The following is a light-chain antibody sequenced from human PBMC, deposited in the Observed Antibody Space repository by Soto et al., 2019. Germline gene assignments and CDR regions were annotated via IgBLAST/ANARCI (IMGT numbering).Light chain of an antibody. V-gene: IGLV1-40*01. CDR2: VTN. Sequence: QSVLTQPPSVSGAPGQRVTISCTGSRSNIGAGYDVHWYQQLPGTAPKLLIYVTNNRPSGVPDRFSGSKSGTSASLAISGLQAEDEADYYCPTYDSSLTGAIFGGGTKLTVL. J-gene: IGLJ2*01. CDR1: RSNIGAGYD. CDR3: PTYDSSLTGAI.